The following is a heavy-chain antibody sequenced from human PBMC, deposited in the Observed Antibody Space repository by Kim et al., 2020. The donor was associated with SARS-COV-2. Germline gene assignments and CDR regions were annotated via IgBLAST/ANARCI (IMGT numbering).Heavy chain of an antibody. V-gene: IGHV3-73*01. CDR1: GFILSGFI. D-gene: IGHD1-1*01. CDR3: SRTTEVPATTVY. Sequence: GGSLRLSCAASGFILSGFILHWVRQASGKGPEWVGRIRSKANSDATAYAASVKGRFIISRDDSQNTAYLQMNSLETEDTAVYYCSRTTEVPATTVYWGQGTLVTVSS. CDR2: IRSKANSDAT. J-gene: IGHJ4*02.